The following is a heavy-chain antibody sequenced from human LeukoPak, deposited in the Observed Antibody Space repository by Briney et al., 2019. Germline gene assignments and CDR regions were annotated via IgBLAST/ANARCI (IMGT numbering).Heavy chain of an antibody. Sequence: GGSLRLSCAASGFTFSRYSMNWARQAPGKGLEWVSSISSSSRMIYYVDSVKGRFTISRDNAKNSLYLQMNRLRAEDTAVYFCARDSTNMDVWGKGTTVTVSS. J-gene: IGHJ6*03. D-gene: IGHD2-2*01. CDR1: GFTFSRYS. CDR2: ISSSSRMI. V-gene: IGHV3-21*01. CDR3: ARDSTNMDV.